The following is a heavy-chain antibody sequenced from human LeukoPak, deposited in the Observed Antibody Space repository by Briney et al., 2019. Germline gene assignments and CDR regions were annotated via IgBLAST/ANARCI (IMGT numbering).Heavy chain of an antibody. CDR2: INEDGTEQ. CDR1: GFSFSSDW. V-gene: IGHV3-7*01. D-gene: IGHD3-10*01. CDR3: GRGVVRYYGSGSYSYYFDY. J-gene: IGHJ4*02. Sequence: GGSLRLSCAVSGFSFSSDWLTWVRQAPGKGLEWVANINEDGTEQYSLSGHFTISRDNAKNTLYLQMNSLRAEDTAVYYCGRGVVRYYGSGSYSYYFDYWGQGTLVTVSS.